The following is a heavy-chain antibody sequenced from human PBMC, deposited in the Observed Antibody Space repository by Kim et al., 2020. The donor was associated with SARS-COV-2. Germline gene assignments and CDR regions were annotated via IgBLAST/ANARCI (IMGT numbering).Heavy chain of an antibody. D-gene: IGHD2-15*01. CDR2: ISAYNGNT. Sequence: ASVKVSCKASGYTFTSYGISWVRQAPGQGLEWMGWISAYNGNTNYAQKLQGRVTMTTDTSTSTAYMELRSLRSDDTAVYYCARDIKDVLGVAANRVPYYYYYGMDVWGQGTTVTVSS. CDR1: GYTFTSYG. V-gene: IGHV1-18*01. J-gene: IGHJ6*02. CDR3: ARDIKDVLGVAANRVPYYYYYGMDV.